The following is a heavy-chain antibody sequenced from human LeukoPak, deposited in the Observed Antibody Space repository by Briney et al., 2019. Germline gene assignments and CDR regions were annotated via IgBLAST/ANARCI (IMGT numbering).Heavy chain of an antibody. D-gene: IGHD1-26*01. V-gene: IGHV4-34*01. J-gene: IGHJ4*02. Sequence: SETLSLTCAVYGGSFSGYYWSWIRQPPGKGLEWIGEINHSGSTNYNPSLKSRVTISVDTSKNQFSLKLSSVTAADTAVYYCARDMMGGSYDYWGQGTLVTVSS. CDR2: INHSGST. CDR3: ARDMMGGSYDY. CDR1: GGSFSGYY.